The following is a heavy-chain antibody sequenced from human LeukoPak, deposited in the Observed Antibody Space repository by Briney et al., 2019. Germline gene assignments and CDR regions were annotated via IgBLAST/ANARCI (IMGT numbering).Heavy chain of an antibody. V-gene: IGHV1-69*13. J-gene: IGHJ4*02. D-gene: IGHD5-18*01. CDR1: GGTFSSYA. Sequence: SVKVSCKASGGTFSSYAISWVRQATGQGLEWMGGIIPIFGTANYAQKFQGRVTITADESTSTAYMELSSLRSEDTAVYYCARRRSIQLWASFDYWGQGTLVTVSS. CDR3: ARRRSIQLWASFDY. CDR2: IIPIFGTA.